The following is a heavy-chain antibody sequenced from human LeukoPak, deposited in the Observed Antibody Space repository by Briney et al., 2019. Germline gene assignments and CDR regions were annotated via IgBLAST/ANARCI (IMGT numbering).Heavy chain of an antibody. D-gene: IGHD2-2*01. CDR1: GFTFSNYG. CDR2: IRYDGSNK. Sequence: GGSLRLSCAASGFTFSNYGMHWVRQAPGKGLEWVAFIRYDGSNKYYADSVKGRFTISRDNSKNTLYLQMNSLRAEDTAVYSCVKDGLYCGTTSCSKYYYCMDVWGKGTTVTISS. V-gene: IGHV3-30*02. J-gene: IGHJ6*03. CDR3: VKDGLYCGTTSCSKYYYCMDV.